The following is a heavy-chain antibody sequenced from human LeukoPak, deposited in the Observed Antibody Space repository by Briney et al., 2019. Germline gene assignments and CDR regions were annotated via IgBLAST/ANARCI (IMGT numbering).Heavy chain of an antibody. V-gene: IGHV3-23*01. Sequence: PGGSLRLSCAASGFTFSSYGMNWVRQAPGKGLEWVSAISGSGSNTFYADSVKGRFTISRDNSKNTLYLAMNSLRAEDTAIYYCAKDKYQAIEYWGQGTLVTVSS. CDR3: AKDKYQAIEY. D-gene: IGHD2-2*01. CDR1: GFTFSSYG. CDR2: ISGSGSNT. J-gene: IGHJ4*02.